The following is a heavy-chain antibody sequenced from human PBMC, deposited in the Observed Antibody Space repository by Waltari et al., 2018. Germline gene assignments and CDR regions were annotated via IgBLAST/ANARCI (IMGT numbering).Heavy chain of an antibody. CDR2: INYDGSST. J-gene: IGHJ4*02. D-gene: IGHD6-13*01. Sequence: EVQLVESGGGLVQPGGSVRLSCVAAGFIFSSYWLDWVRQAPGKGLVCVSRINYDGSSTTYADSVKGRFTISRDNAKNTLYLHMSSLRAEDTAVYYCIRENIAAAGLESWGQGTLVTVSS. CDR3: IRENIAAAGLES. V-gene: IGHV3-74*01. CDR1: GFIFSSYW.